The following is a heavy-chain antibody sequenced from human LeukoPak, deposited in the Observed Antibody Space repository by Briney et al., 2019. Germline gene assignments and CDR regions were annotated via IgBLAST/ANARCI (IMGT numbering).Heavy chain of an antibody. V-gene: IGHV3-15*01. Sequence: KPGGSLRLSCAASGFIFSNAWMNWVRQAPGKGLEWVGRIKSKTDGGTTDYAAPVKGRFTISRDDSKNTLYLQMNSLKTEDTAVYYCTTQILAAAGDLPFDYWGQGTLVTVSS. CDR3: TTQILAAAGDLPFDY. CDR1: GFIFSNAW. J-gene: IGHJ4*02. D-gene: IGHD6-13*01. CDR2: IKSKTDGGTT.